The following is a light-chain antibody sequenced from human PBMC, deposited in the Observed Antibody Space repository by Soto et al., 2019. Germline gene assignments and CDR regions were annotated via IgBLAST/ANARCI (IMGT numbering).Light chain of an antibody. Sequence: DIVLTHSPSTLSSSLCERATLSFRASQSVSTFFAWYQQKPGDATRLLIYAASNRATGIPARFSGSGSGTDFPLTISRLQSEDFAVYYCQQYNNWPTFGQGTKVDIK. CDR1: QSVSTF. CDR3: QQYNNWPT. J-gene: IGKJ1*01. CDR2: AAS. V-gene: IGKV3-11*01.